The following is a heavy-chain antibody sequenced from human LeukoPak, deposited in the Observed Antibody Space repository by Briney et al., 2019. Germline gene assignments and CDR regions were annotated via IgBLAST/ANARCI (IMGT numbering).Heavy chain of an antibody. CDR2: IWCEGSHK. CDR1: RFNFRSYG. Sequence: GGDLRLSCSASRFNFRSYGMHWVRQAPGKGLEWEPVIWCEGSHKYYADSVKGRFPISRDNSKSALYLQMNSLSGEYTAVYFCARNLYTVRTDAFDIWGKGTMVTVSS. V-gene: IGHV3-33*01. CDR3: ARNLYTVRTDAFDI. D-gene: IGHD4-11*01. J-gene: IGHJ3*02.